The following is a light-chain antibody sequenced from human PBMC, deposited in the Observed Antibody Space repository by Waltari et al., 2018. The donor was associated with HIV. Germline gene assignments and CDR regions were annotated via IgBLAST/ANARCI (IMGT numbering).Light chain of an antibody. Sequence: QSVLTQPPSLSGAPGQTVTISSTGSSSHLGAGHDVHCSQQLPGTAPKLLIYGNNNRPSGVPDRFSASKSDTSASLTITGLQAEHEGDYYCQSYDSDLGGSYVFGTGTKVSVL. CDR3: QSYDSDLGGSYV. J-gene: IGLJ1*01. CDR1: SSHLGAGHD. CDR2: GNN. V-gene: IGLV1-40*01.